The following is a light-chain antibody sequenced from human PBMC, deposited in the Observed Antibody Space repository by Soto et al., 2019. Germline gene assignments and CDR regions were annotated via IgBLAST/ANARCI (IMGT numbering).Light chain of an antibody. CDR2: EGS. Sequence: QSALTQPASVSGSPGQSITISCTGTSSDVGSFNLVSWYQQHPGKAPKLMIYEGSKRPSGVSNRFSGSKSGNTASLTISGLQAEDEADYYCSYAGSATMIFGGGTKVTVL. J-gene: IGLJ2*01. CDR1: SSDVGSFNL. V-gene: IGLV2-23*01. CDR3: CSYAGSATMI.